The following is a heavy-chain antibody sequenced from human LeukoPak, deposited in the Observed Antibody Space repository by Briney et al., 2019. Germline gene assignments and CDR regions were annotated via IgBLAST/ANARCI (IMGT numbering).Heavy chain of an antibody. J-gene: IGHJ4*02. CDR2: ISGSGGST. D-gene: IGHD3-22*01. CDR3: AKTPNYYDSSGRINY. CDR1: GFTFSSYA. Sequence: GGSLRLSCAASGFTFSSYAMSWVRQAPGKGLEWVSAISGSGGSTYYADSVKGRFTISRDNSKNTLYLQMNSLRAEDTAVYYCAKTPNYYDSSGRINYWGRGTLVTVSS. V-gene: IGHV3-23*01.